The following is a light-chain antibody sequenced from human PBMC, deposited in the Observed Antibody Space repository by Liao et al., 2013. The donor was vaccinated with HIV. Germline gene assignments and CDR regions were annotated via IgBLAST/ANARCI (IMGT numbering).Light chain of an antibody. Sequence: SYVLTQPPSVSVAPGKTATITCGGDNIGSKSVHWYQQKPGQAPVLVIYYDMDRPSGIPERFSGSNSGNTATLTISRVEAGDEADYYCQVWDGKNDHYVFGSATKVTVL. CDR3: QVWDGKNDHYV. V-gene: IGLV3-21*04. CDR1: NIGSKS. CDR2: YDM. J-gene: IGLJ1*01.